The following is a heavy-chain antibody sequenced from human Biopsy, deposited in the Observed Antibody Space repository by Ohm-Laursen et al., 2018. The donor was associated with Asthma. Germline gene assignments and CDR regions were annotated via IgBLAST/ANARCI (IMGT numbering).Heavy chain of an antibody. Sequence: SETLSLTCAVSGGSISSGGYYWSWIRQHPGKGLEWIGYIYYSGSTYYNPSLKSRVTISVDTSKNQFSLKLSSVTAADTAVYYCARKARHGDYDFDYWGQGTLVTVSS. CDR1: GGSISSGGYY. CDR2: IYYSGST. J-gene: IGHJ4*02. V-gene: IGHV4-31*11. CDR3: ARKARHGDYDFDY. D-gene: IGHD4-17*01.